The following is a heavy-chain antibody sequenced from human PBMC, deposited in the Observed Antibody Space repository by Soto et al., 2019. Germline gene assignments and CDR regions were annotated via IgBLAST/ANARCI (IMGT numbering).Heavy chain of an antibody. CDR3: ARSDGYNFNWLDS. CDR1: GYTFASYD. Sequence: QVQLVQSGAEVKTPGASVKVSCKASGYTFASYDINWVRQAPGQGLEWMGWMNPNSGNTGYAQKFQGRPTMTSATALRIAPMELSSLRNEDKAVFYCARSDGYNFNWLDSWGQGTLVTVSA. D-gene: IGHD2-21*01. CDR2: MNPNSGNT. V-gene: IGHV1-8*01. J-gene: IGHJ5*01.